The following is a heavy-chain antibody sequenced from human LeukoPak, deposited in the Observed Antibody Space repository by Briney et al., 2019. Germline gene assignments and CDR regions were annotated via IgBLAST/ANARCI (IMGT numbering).Heavy chain of an antibody. CDR1: GDSMNSHY. J-gene: IGHJ4*02. V-gene: IGHV4-59*11. D-gene: IGHD3-10*01. CDR3: SRGGSGTYVGGDY. Sequence: PSETLSLTCTVSGDSMNSHYWSWIRQPPGKGLEWIGYMYYTGTTNYNPSLKSRVTISIDASKNQLSLKLSSVTAADTAVYYCSRGGSGTYVGGDYWGQGTLVTVSS. CDR2: MYYTGTT.